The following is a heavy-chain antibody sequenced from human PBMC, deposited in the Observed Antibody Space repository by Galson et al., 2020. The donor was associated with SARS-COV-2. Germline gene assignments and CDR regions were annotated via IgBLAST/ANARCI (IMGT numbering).Heavy chain of an antibody. CDR2: IYHTGTT. V-gene: IGHV4-38-2*02. D-gene: IGHD3-22*01. CDR1: GYSISSGFY. Sequence: SETLSLTCTVSGYSISSGFYWAWIRQPPGEGLEGIGTIYHTGTTYFNPSRTSRVTISVDTSKNQFSLKVSSVTAADTALYYCARRSGYYDGRGSRYYMDVWGQGTTVAVAS. J-gene: IGHJ6*03. CDR3: ARRSGYYDGRGSRYYMDV.